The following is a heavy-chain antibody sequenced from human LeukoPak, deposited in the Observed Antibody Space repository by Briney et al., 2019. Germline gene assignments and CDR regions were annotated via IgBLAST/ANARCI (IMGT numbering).Heavy chain of an antibody. D-gene: IGHD2-21*01. CDR3: AREIPRLGY. V-gene: IGHV3-30-3*01. J-gene: IGHJ4*02. CDR2: ISYDGSNK. CDR1: GFTFSSYA. Sequence: AGGSLRLSCAASGFTFSSYAMHWVRQAPGKGLEWVAVISYDGSNKYYADSVKGRFTISRDNPKNTLYLQMNSLRAEDTAVYYCAREIPRLGYWGQGTLVTVSS.